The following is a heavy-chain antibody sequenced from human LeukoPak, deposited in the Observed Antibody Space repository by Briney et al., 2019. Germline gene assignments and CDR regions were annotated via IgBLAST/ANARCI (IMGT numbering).Heavy chain of an antibody. V-gene: IGHV3-23*01. Sequence: PGGSLRLSCAASGFTFSSYAMSWVRQAPGKGLEWVSAISGSGGSTYYADSVKGRFTISRDNSKNTLYLQMNSLRAEDTALYYCAKDIWQWRGPGWPFDYWGQGTLVTVSS. D-gene: IGHD6-19*01. CDR1: GFTFSSYA. CDR2: ISGSGGST. J-gene: IGHJ4*02. CDR3: AKDIWQWRGPGWPFDY.